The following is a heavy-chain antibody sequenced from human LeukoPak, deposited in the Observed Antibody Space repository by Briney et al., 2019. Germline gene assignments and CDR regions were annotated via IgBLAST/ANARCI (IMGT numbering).Heavy chain of an antibody. Sequence: PGGSLRLSCAASGFTFSNAWMSWVRQAPGKGLEWVGRIKRKTDGGTTEYAAPVKVRFTISRDDSKNTRYLQMNSLKTEDTAVYYCTTGAYNWNYYYYGMDVWGQGTTVTVSS. D-gene: IGHD1-20*01. CDR2: IKRKTDGGTT. CDR3: TTGAYNWNYYYYGMDV. V-gene: IGHV3-15*01. J-gene: IGHJ6*02. CDR1: GFTFSNAW.